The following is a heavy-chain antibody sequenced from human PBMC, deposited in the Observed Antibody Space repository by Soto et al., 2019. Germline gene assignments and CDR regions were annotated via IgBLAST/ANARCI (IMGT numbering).Heavy chain of an antibody. CDR1: GGTISIGDYY. D-gene: IGHD6-25*01. J-gene: IGHJ4*02. CDR2: IYYSGST. Sequence: SETLSLTCTVSGGTISIGDYYWSWIRQPPGKGLEWIGYIYYSGSTYYNPSLKSRVTISVHTSKNQFSLKLSSVTAADTAVYYCARATRPMLQRYFDYWGQGARLTISS. V-gene: IGHV4-30-4*01. CDR3: ARATRPMLQRYFDY.